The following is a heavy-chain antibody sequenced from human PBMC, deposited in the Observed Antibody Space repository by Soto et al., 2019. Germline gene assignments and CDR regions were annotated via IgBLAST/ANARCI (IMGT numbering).Heavy chain of an antibody. Sequence: GSLRLSCAASGSISTTTPLSWVRQAPGKGLEWVSTISGRGTNTYYADSVKGRFIISRDNLKNTVNLQMYGLGVEDTAIYYCATSFRYFDNWGQGTRVTVSS. J-gene: IGHJ4*02. CDR3: ATSFRYFDN. V-gene: IGHV3-23*01. CDR1: GSISTTTP. CDR2: ISGRGTNT.